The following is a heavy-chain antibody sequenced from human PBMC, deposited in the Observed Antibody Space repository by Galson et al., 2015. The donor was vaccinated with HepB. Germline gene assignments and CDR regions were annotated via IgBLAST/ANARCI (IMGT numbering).Heavy chain of an antibody. V-gene: IGHV1-2*02. Sequence: SVKVSCKASGHTFTGYFMHWVRQAPGEGLEWMGWINTNSGGTNYAQKFQGRVTMARDTSISTAYMELSRLSSDDTAVYYGAREYSNTYYFDYWGQGTLVTVSS. D-gene: IGHD4-11*01. CDR1: GHTFTGYF. CDR2: INTNSGGT. CDR3: AREYSNTYYFDY. J-gene: IGHJ4*02.